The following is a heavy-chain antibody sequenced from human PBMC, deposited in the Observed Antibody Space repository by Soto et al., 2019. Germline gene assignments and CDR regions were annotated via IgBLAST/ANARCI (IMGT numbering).Heavy chain of an antibody. CDR2: ISTNGNVK. CDR1: GFTFRSHS. D-gene: IGHD3-3*01. J-gene: IGHJ4*02. CDR3: AKEFVHDLWFFDF. V-gene: IGHV3-30*18. Sequence: QVHLVESGGGVVQPGRSLTLSCTVSGFTFRSHSMHWVRQAPGKGLEWLAVISTNGNVKYYADSVKGRFTTSRDNSENTLYLQMNSLGAEDTAVYYGAKEFVHDLWFFDFWGQGALVAVSS.